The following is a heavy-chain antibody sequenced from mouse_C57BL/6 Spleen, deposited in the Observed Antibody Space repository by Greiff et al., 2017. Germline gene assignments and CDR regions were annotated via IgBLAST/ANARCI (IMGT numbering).Heavy chain of an antibody. J-gene: IGHJ2*01. V-gene: IGHV1-22*01. CDR3: ARNYGSSYFYYFDY. D-gene: IGHD1-1*01. Sequence: EVQLQESGPELVKPGASVKMSCKASGYTFTDYNMHWVKQSHGKSLEWIGYINPNNGGTSYNQKFKGKATLTVNKSSSTAYMELRSLTSEDSAVYYCARNYGSSYFYYFDYWGQGTTLTVSS. CDR1: GYTFTDYN. CDR2: INPNNGGT.